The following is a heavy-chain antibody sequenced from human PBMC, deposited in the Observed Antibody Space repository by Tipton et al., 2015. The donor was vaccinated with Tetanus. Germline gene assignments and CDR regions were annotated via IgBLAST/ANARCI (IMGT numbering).Heavy chain of an antibody. CDR3: ARKMRGSGSYDY. CDR2: IGATGAI. J-gene: IGHJ4*02. D-gene: IGHD3-10*01. CDR1: GFTFSSYS. V-gene: IGHV3-48*02. Sequence: SLRLSCTTSGFTFSSYSMNWFRQAPGKGLEWVSYIGATGAIYYADSVKVRFTISRDNAKNSLYLQMTSLRDEDTAVYYCARKMRGSGSYDYWGQGTPVTVSS.